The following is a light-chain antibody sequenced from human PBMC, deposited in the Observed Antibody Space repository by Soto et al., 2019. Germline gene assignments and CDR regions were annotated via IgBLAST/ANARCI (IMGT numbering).Light chain of an antibody. CDR3: QQVNSYPLT. CDR1: QGISSY. CDR2: AAS. J-gene: IGKJ3*01. V-gene: IGKV1-9*01. Sequence: DIQLTQSPSFLSASVGDRVTITCRASQGISSYLAWYQQKPGKALKVLIYAASTLQSGVPSRFSGSGSGTEFTLTCSSLQPEDFASYYCQQVNSYPLTFGPGTKVYIK.